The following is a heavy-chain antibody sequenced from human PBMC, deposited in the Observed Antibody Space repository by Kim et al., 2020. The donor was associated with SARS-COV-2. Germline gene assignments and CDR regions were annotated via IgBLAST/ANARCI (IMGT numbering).Heavy chain of an antibody. Sequence: SETLSLTCTVSGGSVSSGSYYWSWIRQPPGKGLEWIGYIYYTGTTNYNPSLKSRVTISVDTSNYQFSLRLSSVTAADTAVYYCARGNCGGDCYNPPWRPNYYYYGLDVWGQGTTVTVSS. CDR3: ARGNCGGDCYNPPWRPNYYYYGLDV. CDR1: GGSVSSGSYY. D-gene: IGHD2-21*01. CDR2: IYYTGTT. V-gene: IGHV4-61*01. J-gene: IGHJ6*02.